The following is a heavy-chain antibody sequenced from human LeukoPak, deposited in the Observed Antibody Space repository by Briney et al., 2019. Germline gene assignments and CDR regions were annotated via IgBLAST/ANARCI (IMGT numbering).Heavy chain of an antibody. V-gene: IGHV3-30*04. CDR1: GFIFSSYA. D-gene: IGHD6-13*01. Sequence: PGGSLRLSCAASGFIFSSYAMHWVRQAPGKGLEWVAVISNDGRNKYYADSVKGRFTISRDNSKNTLYLQMNSLRAEDTAVYYCARENNLAAVDWGQGTLVTVSS. CDR2: ISNDGRNK. CDR3: ARENNLAAVD. J-gene: IGHJ4*02.